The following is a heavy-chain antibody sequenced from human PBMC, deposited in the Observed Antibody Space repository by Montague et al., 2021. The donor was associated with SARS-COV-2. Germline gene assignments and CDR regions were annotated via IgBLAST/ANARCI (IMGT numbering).Heavy chain of an antibody. J-gene: IGHJ3*02. D-gene: IGHD3-3*01. V-gene: IGHV4-34*01. CDR3: AGHSGRDTIFGVVIIPDAFDI. CDR2: INHSGTA. CDR1: GGSFSVYY. Sequence: SETLSLTCAVYGGSFSVYYWSWLRQSPRSGLEWIAEINHSGTANYNPSLKSRVSISVDTSKNQFSLKLSPVTAADTAVYYCAGHSGRDTIFGVVIIPDAFDIWGQGTMVTVSS.